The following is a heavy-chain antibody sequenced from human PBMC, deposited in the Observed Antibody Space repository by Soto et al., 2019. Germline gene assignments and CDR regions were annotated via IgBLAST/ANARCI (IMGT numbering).Heavy chain of an antibody. J-gene: IGHJ6*02. CDR3: AKDPVVRGVIMGGMDV. D-gene: IGHD3-10*01. CDR1: GFTFSSYG. CDR2: ISYDGSNK. Sequence: GGSLRLSCAASGFTFSSYGMHWVRQAPGKGLEWVAVISYDGSNKYYADSVKGRFTISRDNSKNTLYLQMNSLGAEDTAVYYCAKDPVVRGVIMGGMDVWGQGTTVTVSS. V-gene: IGHV3-30*18.